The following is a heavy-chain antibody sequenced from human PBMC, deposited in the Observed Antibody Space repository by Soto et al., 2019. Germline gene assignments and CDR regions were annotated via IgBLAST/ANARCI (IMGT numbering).Heavy chain of an antibody. D-gene: IGHD4-17*01. CDR3: ARPRGYGVFDAVDI. CDR2: VSGSGGST. V-gene: IGHV3-23*01. J-gene: IGHJ3*02. Sequence: GGSLRLSCAASGFTFSSYAMSWVRQAPGKGLEWVSGVSGSGGSTYYADSVKGRFTISRDNSKNTLHLQIDSLRAEDTAVYYCARPRGYGVFDAVDIWGQGTMVTVSS. CDR1: GFTFSSYA.